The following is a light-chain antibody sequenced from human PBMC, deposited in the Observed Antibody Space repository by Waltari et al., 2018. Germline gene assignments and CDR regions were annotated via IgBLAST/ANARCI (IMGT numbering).Light chain of an antibody. J-gene: IGKJ4*01. CDR3: QQRHKWPLT. Sequence: EIVLTQSPATLSLSPGDRPTLSFRASESISSFLAWYHQKPGQAPRLLISDASNRATGIPARFSGRGSGTDFTLTISSLEFGDLGVYYCQQRHKWPLTFGAGTKVEI. CDR1: ESISSF. V-gene: IGKV3-11*01. CDR2: DAS.